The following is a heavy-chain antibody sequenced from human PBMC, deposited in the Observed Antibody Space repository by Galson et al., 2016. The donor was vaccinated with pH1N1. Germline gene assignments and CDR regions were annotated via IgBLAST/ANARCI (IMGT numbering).Heavy chain of an antibody. CDR3: ARDRGFLSVTTSAFHM. CDR1: GFTFNEYG. Sequence: SLRLSCAASGFTFNEYGMNWVRQAPGKGLEWVSGVIWNGGSPGYADSVKGRFTISRDNAKNSLYLQMNSLRGGDTAVYYCARDRGFLSVTTSAFHMWGQGTMVPVSS. CDR2: VIWNGGSP. V-gene: IGHV3-20*04. J-gene: IGHJ3*02. D-gene: IGHD4-17*01.